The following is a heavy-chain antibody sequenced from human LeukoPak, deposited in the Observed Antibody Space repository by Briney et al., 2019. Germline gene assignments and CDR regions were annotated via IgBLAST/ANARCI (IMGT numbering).Heavy chain of an antibody. CDR3: ARDRVLAWFDP. V-gene: IGHV3-48*04. CDR1: GFTFSTYS. J-gene: IGHJ5*02. D-gene: IGHD3-10*01. CDR2: ISTGSSTI. Sequence: GGSLRLSCAAAGFTFSTYSMNWVRQAPGKGLEWVSFISTGSSTIYYADSVKGRFTIFRDNAKNSLYLQMNSLRAEDTAVYYCARDRVLAWFDPWGQGTLVTASS.